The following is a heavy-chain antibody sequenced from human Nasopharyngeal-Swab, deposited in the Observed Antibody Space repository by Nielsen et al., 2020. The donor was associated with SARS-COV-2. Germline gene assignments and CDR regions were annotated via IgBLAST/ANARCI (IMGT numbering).Heavy chain of an antibody. CDR3: ARSLMVYVGVDY. V-gene: IGHV1-18*04. CDR1: GYTFTSYG. D-gene: IGHD2-8*01. CDR2: ISAYNGNT. J-gene: IGHJ4*02. Sequence: ASVKVSCTASGYTFTSYGISWVRQAPGQGLEWMGWISAYNGNTNYAQKLQGRVTMTTETSTSTAYMELRSLRSDDTAVYYCARSLMVYVGVDYWGQGTLVTVSS.